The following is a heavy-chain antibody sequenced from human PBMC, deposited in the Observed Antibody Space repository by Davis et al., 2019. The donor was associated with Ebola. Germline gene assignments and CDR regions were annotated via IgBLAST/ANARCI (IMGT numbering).Heavy chain of an antibody. CDR1: GYSFTNYR. V-gene: IGHV5-51*01. Sequence: GESLKISCYTSGYSFTNYRIGWVRQMPGKGLEWMGIIYPGDSDTRYSPSFQGQVTISADKSISTAYLQWSSLKASDTAMYYCAAEAGAMAMDYWGQGTLVTVSS. CDR2: IYPGDSDT. J-gene: IGHJ4*02. CDR3: AAEAGAMAMDY. D-gene: IGHD2-2*01.